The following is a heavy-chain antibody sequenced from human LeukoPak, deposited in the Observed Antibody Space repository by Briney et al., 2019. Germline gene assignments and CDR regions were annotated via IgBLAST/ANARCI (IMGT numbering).Heavy chain of an antibody. V-gene: IGHV1-2*02. CDR2: INPNRGGT. CDR1: GYTFTGYY. Sequence: ASVKVSCKASGYTFTGYYMHWVRQAPGQGLEWMGWINPNRGGTNYAQKFQGRVTMTRDTSIIVYMDLSRLRSDDTAVYYCARGAHYHDSSDGYDYWGQGTLVTVS. J-gene: IGHJ4*02. CDR3: ARGAHYHDSSDGYDY. D-gene: IGHD3-22*01.